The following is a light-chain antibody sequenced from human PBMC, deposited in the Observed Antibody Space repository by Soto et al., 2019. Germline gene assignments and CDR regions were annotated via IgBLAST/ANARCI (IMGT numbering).Light chain of an antibody. CDR1: SSNIGTSS. CDR2: TTN. V-gene: IGLV1-44*01. Sequence: SVVPQPHPTSWTPGQRGTISFFGNSSNIGTSSVHWFQQLPGTAPKLLISTTNQRPSGVPERFSGSKSGTSASLAISGLQSEDEADYYCAAWDDSLNGHVFGTGTKVTVL. J-gene: IGLJ1*01. CDR3: AAWDDSLNGHV.